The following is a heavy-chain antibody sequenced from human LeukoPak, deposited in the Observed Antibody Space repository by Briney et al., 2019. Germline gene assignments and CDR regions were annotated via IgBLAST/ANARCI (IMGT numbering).Heavy chain of an antibody. J-gene: IGHJ4*02. D-gene: IGHD3-3*01. CDR3: AKTWITIFGVVIHFDY. CDR1: GFTFSSYG. CDR2: IRYEGSNK. V-gene: IGHV3-30*02. Sequence: GGSLRLSCAASGFTFSSYGMHWVRQAPGKGLEWVAFIRYEGSNKYYADSVKGRFTISRDNSKNTLYMQMTSLRAEDTAVYYCAKTWITIFGVVIHFDYWGQGTLVPVSS.